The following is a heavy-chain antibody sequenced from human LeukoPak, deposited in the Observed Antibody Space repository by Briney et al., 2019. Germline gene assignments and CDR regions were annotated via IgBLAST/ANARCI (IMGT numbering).Heavy chain of an antibody. J-gene: IGHJ6*03. V-gene: IGHV1-69*05. CDR2: IIPIFGTA. D-gene: IGHD6-6*01. Sequence: SVKVSCKASGGTFSSYAISWVRQAPGQGLEWMGGIIPIFGTANYAQKFQGRVTITTDESTSTAYMELSSLRSEDTAVYYCARVSLGDSSKAARPYMDVWGKGTTVTVSS. CDR1: GGTFSSYA. CDR3: ARVSLGDSSKAARPYMDV.